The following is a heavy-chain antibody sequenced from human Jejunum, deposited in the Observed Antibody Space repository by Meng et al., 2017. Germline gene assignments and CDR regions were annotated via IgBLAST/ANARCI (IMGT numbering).Heavy chain of an antibody. CDR1: GFTFSTYY. Sequence: GESLKISCAASGFTFSTYYMSWVRQAPGKGLEWVANIKEDGSKKNYVESVKGRFTISKDNTKNSLYLQMNTLRAEDTAVYYCARDWPGVAPSGGGFYYWGQGTLVTVSS. CDR2: IKEDGSKK. J-gene: IGHJ4*02. V-gene: IGHV3-7*01. D-gene: IGHD3-3*01. CDR3: ARDWPGVAPSGGGFYY.